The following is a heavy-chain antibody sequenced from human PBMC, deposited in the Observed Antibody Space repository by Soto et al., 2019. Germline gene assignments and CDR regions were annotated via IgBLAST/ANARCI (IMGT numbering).Heavy chain of an antibody. J-gene: IGHJ4*02. CDR2: MNPNSGNT. V-gene: IGHV1-8*02. CDR1: GYNFNTFD. D-gene: IGHD3-10*01. Sequence: ASEKVSCKSSGYNFNTFDIYWVRQATGHGPEWMGWMNPNSGNTGYAQELRGRVTMTRNTSNTTAYLELTSLTSDDAGVYYCAGGNFGYWCQGTLVTISS. CDR3: AGGNFGY.